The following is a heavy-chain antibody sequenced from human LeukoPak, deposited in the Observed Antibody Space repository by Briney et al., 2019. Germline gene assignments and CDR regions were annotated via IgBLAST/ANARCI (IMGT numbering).Heavy chain of an antibody. CDR2: IIPIFGTA. Sequence: VASVKVSCKASGGTFSSYAISWVRQAPGQGLEWMGRIIPIFGTANYAQKFQGRVTITTGESTSTAYMELSSLRSEDTAVYYCAKEMNWNYVGYYYYYMDVWGKGTTVTVSS. J-gene: IGHJ6*03. CDR3: AKEMNWNYVGYYYYYMDV. CDR1: GGTFSSYA. V-gene: IGHV1-69*05. D-gene: IGHD1-7*01.